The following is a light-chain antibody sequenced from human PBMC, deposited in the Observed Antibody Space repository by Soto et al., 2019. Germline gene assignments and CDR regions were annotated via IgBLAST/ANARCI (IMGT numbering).Light chain of an antibody. V-gene: IGKV3-20*01. CDR1: QSVSSSY. J-gene: IGKJ2*01. CDR3: QQYGTSAMFT. Sequence: EIVLTQSPGTLSLSPGDRATLSCRASQSVSSSYLAWYQQKPGQAPSLLIYGASNRATGIPDRFSGGGSGTDFTLTISRIEPEDCAVYYCQQYGTSAMFTFGQGTKLEVK. CDR2: GAS.